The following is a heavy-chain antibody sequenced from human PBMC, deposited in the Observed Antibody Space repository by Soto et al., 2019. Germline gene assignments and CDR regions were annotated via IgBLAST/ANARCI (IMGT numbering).Heavy chain of an antibody. V-gene: IGHV4-59*08. CDR3: ARHAPLNYDFWSGYPPRRWFDP. Sequence: SETLSLTCTVSGGSISSYYWSWIRQPPGKGLEWIGYIYNSGSTNYNPSLKSRVTISVDTSKNQFSLKLSSVTAADTAVYYCARHAPLNYDFWSGYPPRRWFDPWGQGTLVTVSS. D-gene: IGHD3-3*01. CDR2: IYNSGST. CDR1: GGSISSYY. J-gene: IGHJ5*02.